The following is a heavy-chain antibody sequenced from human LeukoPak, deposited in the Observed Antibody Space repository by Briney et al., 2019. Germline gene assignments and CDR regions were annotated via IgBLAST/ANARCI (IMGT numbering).Heavy chain of an antibody. CDR3: ARLSLGKEYSSSSDY. D-gene: IGHD6-6*01. Sequence: ASETLSLTCAVYGGSFSGYYWSWIRQPPGKGLEWIGEINHSGSTNYNPSLKSRVTISVDTSKNQFSLKLSSVTAADTAVYYCARLSLGKEYSSSSDYWGQGTLVTVSS. V-gene: IGHV4-34*01. CDR1: GGSFSGYY. CDR2: INHSGST. J-gene: IGHJ4*02.